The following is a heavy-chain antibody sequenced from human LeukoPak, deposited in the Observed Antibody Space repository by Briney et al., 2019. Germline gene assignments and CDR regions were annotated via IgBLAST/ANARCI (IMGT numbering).Heavy chain of an antibody. CDR2: ISGSGGST. J-gene: IGHJ4*02. Sequence: GGSLRLSCAASGFTFSSYAMSWVRQAPGKGLEWVSAISGSGGSTYYADSVKGRFTISRDNSKNTLYLQMNSLRAEDTALYYCEKEGVDSSGYYYNYFDYWGQGTLVTVSS. D-gene: IGHD3-22*01. CDR1: GFTFSSYA. V-gene: IGHV3-23*01. CDR3: EKEGVDSSGYYYNYFDY.